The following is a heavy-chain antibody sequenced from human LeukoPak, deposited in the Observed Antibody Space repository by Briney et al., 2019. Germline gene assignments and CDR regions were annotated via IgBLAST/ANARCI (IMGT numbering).Heavy chain of an antibody. CDR1: GFTFSSYW. CDR3: ARGSYDSSGYYYVKHYYYMDV. CDR2: INSDGSST. J-gene: IGHJ6*03. V-gene: IGHV3-74*01. Sequence: PGGSLRLSCAASGFTFSSYWMHWVRQAPGKGLVWVSRINSDGSSTSYADSVKGRFTISRDNAKNTLYLQMSSLRAEDTAVYYCARGSYDSSGYYYVKHYYYMDVWGKGTTVTVSS. D-gene: IGHD3-22*01.